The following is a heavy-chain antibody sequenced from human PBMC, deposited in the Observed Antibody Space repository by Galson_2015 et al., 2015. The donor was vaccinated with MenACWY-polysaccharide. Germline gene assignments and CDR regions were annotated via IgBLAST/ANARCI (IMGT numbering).Heavy chain of an antibody. CDR1: GFTFTGHY. V-gene: IGHV3-7*03. Sequence: SLRLSCAASGFTFTGHYKTWIRQAPGRGLEWVANIKGDGTEKNYADSLRGRFTISRDNAKNSIYLQMNSLRVEDTAVYHCGRGGYGTGSGSYWGQGTLVTV. D-gene: IGHD3-10*01. CDR2: IKGDGTEK. J-gene: IGHJ4*02. CDR3: GRGGYGTGSGSY.